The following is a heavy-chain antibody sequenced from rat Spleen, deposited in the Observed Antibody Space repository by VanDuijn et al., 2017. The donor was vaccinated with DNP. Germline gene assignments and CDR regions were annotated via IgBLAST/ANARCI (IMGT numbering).Heavy chain of an antibody. V-gene: IGHV5-31*01. CDR1: GFTFNKYW. Sequence: EVQLVESGGDLVQPGRSLKLSCVASGFTFNKYWMTWIRQVPGKGLEWVAAITSGSGTTSYPDSVKGRFTISRNNAKSTLYLQMDSLRSEDTATYYCARGPAKDYWGQGVMVTVSS. CDR3: ARGPAKDY. CDR2: ITSGSGTT. J-gene: IGHJ2*01. D-gene: IGHD1-2*01.